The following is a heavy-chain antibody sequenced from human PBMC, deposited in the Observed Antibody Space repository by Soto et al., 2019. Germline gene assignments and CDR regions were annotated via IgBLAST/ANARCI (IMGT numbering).Heavy chain of an antibody. CDR3: AKATMVVVVIHEFDY. D-gene: IGHD3-22*01. V-gene: IGHV3-23*01. J-gene: IGHJ4*02. CDR2: ISGSGDST. CDR1: GFTFSSYA. Sequence: GGSLRLSCSASGFTFSSYAMSWVRQAPGKGLEWVSVISGSGDSTHYADSVKGRFTISRDNSKNTLYLHMSSLRAEDTAVYYCAKATMVVVVIHEFDYWGQGTLVTVSS.